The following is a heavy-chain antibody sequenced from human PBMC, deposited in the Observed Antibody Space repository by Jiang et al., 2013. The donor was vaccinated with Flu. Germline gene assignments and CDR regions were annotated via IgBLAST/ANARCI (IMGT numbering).Heavy chain of an antibody. Sequence: SLTCAISGDSVSTNNVAWVWIRQSPSRGLEWLGRTYYRSKWSNDYALSVKSRITINADTSKNQFSLHLNSVTPEDTAVYYCARALLTGYFDSDDFDYWGQGTLVTVSS. D-gene: IGHD3-9*01. J-gene: IGHJ4*02. CDR3: ARALLTGYFDSDDFDY. CDR2: TYYRSKWSN. V-gene: IGHV6-1*01. CDR1: GDSVSTNNVA.